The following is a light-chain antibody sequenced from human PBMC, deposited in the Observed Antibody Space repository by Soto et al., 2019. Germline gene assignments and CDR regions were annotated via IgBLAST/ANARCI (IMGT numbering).Light chain of an antibody. V-gene: IGKV1-39*01. CDR3: QQSYSTPRT. CDR2: AAS. Sequence: DIQMTQSPSSLSASVGDRVTITCRASQSISSYLNWYQQKPGKAPNLLIYAASSLQSGVPSRFSGSGSGTDFTLTISSLQPEDFATYYYQQSYSTPRTFGQGTKVEI. CDR1: QSISSY. J-gene: IGKJ1*01.